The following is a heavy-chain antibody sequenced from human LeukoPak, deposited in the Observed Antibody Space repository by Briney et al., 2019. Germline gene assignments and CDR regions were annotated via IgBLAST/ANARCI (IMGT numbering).Heavy chain of an antibody. J-gene: IGHJ4*02. CDR3: TRGGADYGDYDRFFEY. V-gene: IGHV3-49*04. CDR1: GFTFGDYA. CDR2: IRSKAYGGTA. D-gene: IGHD4-17*01. Sequence: GGALRLSCTASGFTFGDYAMSWVRQAPGKGPEWVSFIRSKAYGGTADYAASVIGRFTISRDDSKSIAYLQMNSLKTEDTAVYFCTRGGADYGDYDRFFEYWGQGTLVTVSS.